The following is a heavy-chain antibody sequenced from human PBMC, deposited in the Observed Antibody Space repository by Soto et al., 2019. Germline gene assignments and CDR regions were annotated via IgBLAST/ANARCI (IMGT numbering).Heavy chain of an antibody. D-gene: IGHD1-26*01. V-gene: IGHV5-51*01. CDR2: IKPGGSDL. CDR1: GYRLDGAW. J-gene: IGHJ4*02. CDR3: ARQISYLGDF. Sequence: EVQLVQSGAEVKKPGESLKISCKGAGYRLDGAWIGWVRQMPGNGLELMGIIKPGGSDLRYSPSFRDQVTISADAAVNTAYLQWNSLKASDTAIYYCARQISYLGDFWGQGTLVTVSS.